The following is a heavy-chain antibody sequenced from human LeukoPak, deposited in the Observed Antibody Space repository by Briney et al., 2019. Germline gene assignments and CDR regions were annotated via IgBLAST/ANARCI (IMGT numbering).Heavy chain of an antibody. D-gene: IGHD6-13*01. J-gene: IGHJ4*02. CDR3: ARNVEQPEYYFDY. Sequence: ASVKVSCKASGGTFSSYAISWVRQAPGQGLEWMGGIIPIFGTANYAQKFQGRVTITADESTSTAYMELSSLRSEDTAVYYCARNVEQPEYYFDYWGQGTLVTVSS. V-gene: IGHV1-69*13. CDR1: GGTFSSYA. CDR2: IIPIFGTA.